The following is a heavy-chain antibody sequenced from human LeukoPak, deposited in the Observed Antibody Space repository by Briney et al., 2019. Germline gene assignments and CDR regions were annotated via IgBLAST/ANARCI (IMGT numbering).Heavy chain of an antibody. CDR2: ISSSGGST. CDR3: ARAAIAAARIYYYMDV. V-gene: IGHV3-23*01. CDR1: GFTFSSSA. J-gene: IGHJ6*03. D-gene: IGHD6-13*01. Sequence: GGSLRLSCAASGFTFSSSAMSWVRQAPGKGLEWVSGISSSGGSTVYADSVKGRLTISRDNSKNTLYVQMNSLRAADTAVYYCARAAIAAARIYYYMDVWGKGTTVTVSS.